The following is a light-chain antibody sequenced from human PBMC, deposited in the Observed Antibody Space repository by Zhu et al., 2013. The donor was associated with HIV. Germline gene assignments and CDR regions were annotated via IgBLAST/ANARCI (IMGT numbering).Light chain of an antibody. CDR2: KAS. J-gene: IGKJ4*01. CDR3: QQYNAYSGG. V-gene: IGKV1-5*03. CDR1: QSITDW. Sequence: DIQMTQSPSTLSASIGDRVTITCRASQSITDWLAWYQQKPGKAPKLLIYKASNLKSGVPSRFSGNGSGTEFTLTISSLQPDDFATYYCQQYNAYSGGFGGGTRVEIK.